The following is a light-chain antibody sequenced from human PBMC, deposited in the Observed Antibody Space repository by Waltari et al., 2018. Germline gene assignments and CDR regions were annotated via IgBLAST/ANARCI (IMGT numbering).Light chain of an antibody. V-gene: IGKV1-5*03. Sequence: DVQMTQSPSTLSASVGDRVTFTCRASQSVSVWLAWYQQKPGKAPKLLIYAASSLESGVPSRFSGSGSGTEFTLTISGLQPDDFATYYCQQYNSYSTFGQGTKVEIK. CDR2: AAS. CDR3: QQYNSYST. J-gene: IGKJ1*01. CDR1: QSVSVW.